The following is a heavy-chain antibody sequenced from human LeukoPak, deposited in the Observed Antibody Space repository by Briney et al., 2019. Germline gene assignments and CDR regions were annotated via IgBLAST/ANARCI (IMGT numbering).Heavy chain of an antibody. V-gene: IGHV3-30*18. CDR3: AKSGCSGGSCFVPGYGMDV. D-gene: IGHD2-15*01. CDR2: ISYDGSNK. CDR1: GFTFSSYG. Sequence: GGSLRLSCAASGFTFSSYGMHWVRQAPGKGLEWVAVISYDGSNKYYADSVKGRFTISRDNSKNTLYLQMNSLRAEDTAVYYCAKSGCSGGSCFVPGYGMDVWGKGTTVTVSS. J-gene: IGHJ6*04.